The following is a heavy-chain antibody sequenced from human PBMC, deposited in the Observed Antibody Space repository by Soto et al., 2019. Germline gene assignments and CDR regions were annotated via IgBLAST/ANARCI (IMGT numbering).Heavy chain of an antibody. D-gene: IGHD3-16*02. V-gene: IGHV4-39*01. CDR1: GPSVANNDYY. CDR2: IYYNGNT. CDR3: ARGNHYVRESNRQYYFDW. J-gene: IGHJ4*02. Sequence: SATLSLTCTVSGPSVANNDYYWGWIRQPPGKGLEWIGSIYYNGNTYYSPSFQSRVTISLDTSRNQFSLELRSVTAADTAAYYCARGNHYVRESNRQYYFDWWAQATLDPVSS.